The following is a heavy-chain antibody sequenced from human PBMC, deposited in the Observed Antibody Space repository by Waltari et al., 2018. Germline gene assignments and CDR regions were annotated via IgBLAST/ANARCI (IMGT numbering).Heavy chain of an antibody. CDR1: GGPFSTYV. CDR2: IIPVFGPP. J-gene: IGHJ4*02. D-gene: IGHD2-15*01. CDR3: ARDDAAATRNFDY. Sequence: QVQLVQSGAEMKKPGSSVKVSCRASGGPFSTYVVSWVRQAPGQGLEWMGGIIPVFGPPTYAQKFQGRVTFTADESTSTVYMELSSLRSEDTATYYCARDDAAATRNFDYWGQGTLVTVSS. V-gene: IGHV1-69*01.